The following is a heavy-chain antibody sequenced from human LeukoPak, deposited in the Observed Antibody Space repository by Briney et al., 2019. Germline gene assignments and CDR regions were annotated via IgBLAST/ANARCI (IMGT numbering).Heavy chain of an antibody. CDR3: TTDKKMSWYRYGSGRD. D-gene: IGHD3-10*01. J-gene: IGHJ4*02. Sequence: GGSLRLSCAASGFTFSNAWMSWVRQAPGKGLEWVGRIKSKTDGGTTDYAAPVKGRFTISRDDSKNTLYLQMNSLKTEDTAVYYCTTDKKMSWYRYGSGRDWGQGTLVTVSS. CDR2: IKSKTDGGTT. V-gene: IGHV3-15*01. CDR1: GFTFSNAW.